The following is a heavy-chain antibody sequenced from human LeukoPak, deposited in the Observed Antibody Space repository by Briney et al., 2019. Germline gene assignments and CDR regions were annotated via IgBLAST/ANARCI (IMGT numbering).Heavy chain of an antibody. V-gene: IGHV3-11*01. CDR1: GFTFSDYY. Sequence: PGGSLRLSCAASGFTFSDYYMSWIRQAPGKGLEWVSYISSSGSTIYYADSVKGRFTISRDDAKNSLYLQMNSLRAEDTAVYYCARDGTLYYYYGMDVWGQGTTVTVSS. J-gene: IGHJ6*02. CDR2: ISSSGSTI. CDR3: ARDGTLYYYYGMDV. D-gene: IGHD1-1*01.